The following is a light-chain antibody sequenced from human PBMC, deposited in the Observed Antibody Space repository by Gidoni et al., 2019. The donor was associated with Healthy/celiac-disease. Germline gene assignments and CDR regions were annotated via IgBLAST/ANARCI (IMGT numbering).Light chain of an antibody. V-gene: IGKV3-20*01. Sequence: EIVRTQPSRSSFLSPAERAIPTSRPTRHVSSSYLAWYQQKPGQAPRLLIYGASSRATGIPDRFSGSGSGTDFTLTISRLESEDFAVYYCQQYDSSPHTFGHGTKVEIK. CDR1: RHVSSSY. CDR3: QQYDSSPHT. CDR2: GAS. J-gene: IGKJ1*01.